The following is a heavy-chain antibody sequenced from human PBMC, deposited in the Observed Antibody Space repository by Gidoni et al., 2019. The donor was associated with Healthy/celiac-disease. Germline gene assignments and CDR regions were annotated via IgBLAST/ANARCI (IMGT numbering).Heavy chain of an antibody. Sequence: QVQLVESGGDVVQPGRSLRLSCAASGFTFSNYDIHWVRQAPGKGLEWVAVISYDGSNKYYVDSVKGRFTISRDNSKNTLYLQMNNLRTEDTAVYYCAKEGGTYGDYPFFDYWGQGTLVTVSS. CDR1: GFTFSNYD. D-gene: IGHD4-17*01. V-gene: IGHV3-30*18. CDR2: ISYDGSNK. CDR3: AKEGGTYGDYPFFDY. J-gene: IGHJ4*02.